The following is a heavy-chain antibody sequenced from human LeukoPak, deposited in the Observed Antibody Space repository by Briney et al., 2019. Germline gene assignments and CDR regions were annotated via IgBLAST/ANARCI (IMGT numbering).Heavy chain of an antibody. CDR3: ARDYDFWSGYYTYGMDV. V-gene: IGHV4-4*07. D-gene: IGHD3-3*01. CDR2: IYTSGST. Sequence: SETLSLTCTVSGGSISSYYWSWIRQPAGKGLEWIGRIYTSGSTNYNPSLKSRVTMSVDTSKNQISLKLSSVTAADTAVYYCARDYDFWSGYYTYGMDVWGQGTTVTVSS. J-gene: IGHJ6*02. CDR1: GGSISSYY.